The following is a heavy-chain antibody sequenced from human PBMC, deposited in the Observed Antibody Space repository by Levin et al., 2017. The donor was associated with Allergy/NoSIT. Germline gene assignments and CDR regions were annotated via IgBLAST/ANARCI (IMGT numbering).Heavy chain of an antibody. V-gene: IGHV4-61*08. CDR2: IHYTGTT. J-gene: IGHJ6*02. CDR1: GDSIGSRAFY. CDR3: GRDVSIKKQEGDFWYYGVDV. Sequence: PSQTLSLTCTVSGDSIGSRAFYWGWIRQPPGKGSEWIGNIHYTGTTEYNPSLKSRVTISVDTSKNQFSLKLTSVTAADTAVYSCGRDVSIKKQEGDFWYYGVDVWGQGTTVSVSS. D-gene: IGHD2-21*01.